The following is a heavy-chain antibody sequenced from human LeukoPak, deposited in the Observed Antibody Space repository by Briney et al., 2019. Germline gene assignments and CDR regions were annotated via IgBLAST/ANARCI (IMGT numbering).Heavy chain of an antibody. CDR3: ARGGANVDIVATIKRGANFDY. CDR2: IIPIFGTA. J-gene: IGHJ4*02. D-gene: IGHD5-12*01. V-gene: IGHV1-69*13. CDR1: GGTFSSYA. Sequence: ASVKVSCKASGGTFSSYALSWVRQAPGQGLEWMGGIIPIFGTANYAQKFQGRVTITADESTSTAYMELSSLRSEDTAVYYCARGGANVDIVATIKRGANFDYWGQGTLVTVSS.